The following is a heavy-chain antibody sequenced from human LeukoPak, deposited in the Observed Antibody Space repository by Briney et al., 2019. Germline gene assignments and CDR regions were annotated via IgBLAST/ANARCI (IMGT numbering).Heavy chain of an antibody. CDR2: INGGSLRS. CDR1: GYTFSSQS. D-gene: IGHD6-6*01. Sequence: ASVKVSCKTSGYTFSSQSMQWVRQAPGQRLEWMGWINGGSLRSKYSQKFQGRVTMTRDTSTSTVYMELSSLRSDDTAVYYCARTAARRFDYWGQGTLVTVSS. J-gene: IGHJ4*02. V-gene: IGHV1-3*01. CDR3: ARTAARRFDY.